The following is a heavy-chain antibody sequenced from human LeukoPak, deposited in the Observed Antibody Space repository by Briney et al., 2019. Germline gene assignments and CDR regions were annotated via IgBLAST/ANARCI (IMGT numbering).Heavy chain of an antibody. Sequence: PSETLSLTCTVSGDSFSSYYWSWLRQPAGKGLEWIGRLDTSGSTNYNPSLKSRVTISVDTSKKQFSLNLSSVTAADTAMYYCARDRNYYDSSGYWTVFDYWGQGILVTVSS. D-gene: IGHD3-22*01. CDR2: LDTSGST. J-gene: IGHJ4*02. CDR1: GDSFSSYY. V-gene: IGHV4-4*07. CDR3: ARDRNYYDSSGYWTVFDY.